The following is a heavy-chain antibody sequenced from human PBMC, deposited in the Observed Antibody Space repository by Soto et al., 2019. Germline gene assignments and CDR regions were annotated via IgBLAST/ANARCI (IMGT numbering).Heavy chain of an antibody. CDR2: INPNSGGT. D-gene: IGHD3-22*01. CDR3: ARAGTATTYYYDSSGYYYWWFEP. V-gene: IGHV1-2*04. J-gene: IGHJ5*02. CDR1: GYTFTGYY. Sequence: ASVKVSCKASGYTFTGYYMHWVRQAPGQGLEWMGWINPNSGGTNYAQKFQGWVTMTRDTSISTAYMELSRLRSDDTAVYYCARAGTATTYYYDSSGYYYWWFEPWGQGTLVTVYS.